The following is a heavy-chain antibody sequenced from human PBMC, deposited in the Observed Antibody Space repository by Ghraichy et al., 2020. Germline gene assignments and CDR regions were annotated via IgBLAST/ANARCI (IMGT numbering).Heavy chain of an antibody. D-gene: IGHD5-18*01. Sequence: ESLNISCSVYGGSFSGNYWTWIRQAPEKGLEWIGEINHSGSTNYNPSLKSRVTISVDMSKNQFSLRLSSVTAADTAVYYCATGTGYSFGSRWYYYGMDVWGQGTTVIVSS. J-gene: IGHJ6*02. V-gene: IGHV4-34*01. CDR3: ATGTGYSFGSRWYYYGMDV. CDR2: INHSGST. CDR1: GGSFSGNY.